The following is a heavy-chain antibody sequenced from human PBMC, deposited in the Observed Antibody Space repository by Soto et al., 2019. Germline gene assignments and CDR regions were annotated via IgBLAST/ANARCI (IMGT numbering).Heavy chain of an antibody. V-gene: IGHV1-69*02. CDR2: VIPILGMA. CDR3: ATNYGSGSTHFDY. J-gene: IGHJ4*02. CDR1: EGTFNSYT. D-gene: IGHD3-10*01. Sequence: QVQLVQYGAEVKKPGSSVKVSCTASEGTFNSYTISWVRQAPGQGLEWMGRVIPILGMADFAQKFQGRVMITADKSTSTAYMVLSSLRSDDTAIYYCATNYGSGSTHFDYWGQGTLVTVSS.